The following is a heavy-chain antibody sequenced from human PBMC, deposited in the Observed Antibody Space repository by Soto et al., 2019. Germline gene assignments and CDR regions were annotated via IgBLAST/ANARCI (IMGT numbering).Heavy chain of an antibody. CDR2: IWYDGSKK. V-gene: IGHV3-33*01. J-gene: IGHJ4*02. CDR3: ARAPDYGSWVSEY. Sequence: QVQLVESGGGVVQPGRSLRLSCVASGFSFRSHGMHWVRQAPGKGLEWVAVIWYDGSKKDYVASMKGRFTISRDNSKNMLYLQMDSLRAEDTAVYYCARAPDYGSWVSEYWGQGTLVTVSS. D-gene: IGHD6-13*01. CDR1: GFSFRSHG.